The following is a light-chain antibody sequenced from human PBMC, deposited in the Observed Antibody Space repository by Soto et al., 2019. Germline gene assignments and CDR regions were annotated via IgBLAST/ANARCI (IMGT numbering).Light chain of an antibody. J-gene: IGKJ4*02. CDR3: QRYNNPPM. V-gene: IGKV3-15*01. CDR2: GAS. Sequence: EIQMTQSPSTLSGSLGERATLSCRASQTVSSRLAWYQQKPGQAPRLLIYGASTMAPGVPARFSGSGSGTETTPTSSRQPAENSAVYCRQRYNNPPMFGGGTKV. CDR1: QTVSSR.